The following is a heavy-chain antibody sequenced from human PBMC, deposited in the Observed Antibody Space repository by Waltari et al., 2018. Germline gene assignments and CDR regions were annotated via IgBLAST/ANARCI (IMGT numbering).Heavy chain of an antibody. CDR3: ATVIFGVANYVDY. CDR2: VDPEDVET. Sequence: QVQLVQSGAEVKKPGASVKVSCKVSGYTLTELSMHWVRQAAGKGLEWMGGVDPEDVETIDAQKFQGRVTMTEDTSTDTAYMELSSLRSEDTAVYYCATVIFGVANYVDYWGQGTLVTVSS. V-gene: IGHV1-24*01. J-gene: IGHJ4*02. D-gene: IGHD3-3*01. CDR1: GYTLTELS.